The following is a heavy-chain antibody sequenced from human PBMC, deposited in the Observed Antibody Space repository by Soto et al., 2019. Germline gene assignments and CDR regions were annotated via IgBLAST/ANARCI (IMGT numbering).Heavy chain of an antibody. Sequence: QVQLVQSGAEVKKPGASVKVSCKASGYTFTSYAMHWVRQAPGQRLEWMGWINAGNGNTKYSQKFQGRVTITRDTSASTAYMELSSLRSEDTAVYYCARDQALSNIVVVPAAIFDYWGQGTLVTVSS. J-gene: IGHJ4*02. CDR3: ARDQALSNIVVVPAAIFDY. V-gene: IGHV1-3*01. CDR1: GYTFTSYA. CDR2: INAGNGNT. D-gene: IGHD2-2*02.